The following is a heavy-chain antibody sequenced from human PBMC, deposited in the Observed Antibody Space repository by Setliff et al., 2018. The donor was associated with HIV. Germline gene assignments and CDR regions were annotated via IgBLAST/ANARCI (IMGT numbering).Heavy chain of an antibody. CDR2: INSDGSST. Sequence: PGGSLRLSCAASGFTFSSYWMHWVRQAPGKGLVWVSRINSDGSSTSYADSVKGRFTISRDNAKNTLYLQMNSLRAEDTAVYYCARSVLQFLEWLPGYFDYWGQGTLVTVSS. J-gene: IGHJ4*02. V-gene: IGHV3-74*01. D-gene: IGHD3-3*01. CDR1: GFTFSSYW. CDR3: ARSVLQFLEWLPGYFDY.